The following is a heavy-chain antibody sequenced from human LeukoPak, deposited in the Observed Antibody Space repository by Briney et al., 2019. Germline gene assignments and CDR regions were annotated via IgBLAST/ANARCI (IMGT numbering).Heavy chain of an antibody. Sequence: ASVKVSCKVSGYTLTELSMHWVRQAPGKGLEWMGGFDPEDGETIYAQKFQGRVTMTEDTSTDTAYMELSSLRSEDTAVYYCATDSNYYGSGSVSAFDYWGQGTLVTASS. CDR3: ATDSNYYGSGSVSAFDY. J-gene: IGHJ4*02. V-gene: IGHV1-24*01. D-gene: IGHD3-10*01. CDR2: FDPEDGET. CDR1: GYTLTELS.